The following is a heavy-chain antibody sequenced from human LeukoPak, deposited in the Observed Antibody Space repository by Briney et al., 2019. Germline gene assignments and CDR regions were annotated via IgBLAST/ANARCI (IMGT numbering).Heavy chain of an antibody. CDR3: ARAPSMNSQYYYYMDV. Sequence: SETLSLTCTASGGSISSYYWSWIRQPAGKGLEWIGYIYYSGSTNYNPSLKSRVTISVDTSKNQFSLKLSSVTAADTAVYYCARAPSMNSQYYYYMDVWGKGTTVTVSS. J-gene: IGHJ6*03. CDR1: GGSISSYY. D-gene: IGHD4-23*01. V-gene: IGHV4-59*01. CDR2: IYYSGST.